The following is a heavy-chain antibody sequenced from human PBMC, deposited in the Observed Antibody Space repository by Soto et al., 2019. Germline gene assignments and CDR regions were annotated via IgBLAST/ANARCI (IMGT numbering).Heavy chain of an antibody. V-gene: IGHV3-23*01. Sequence: GGSLRLSCAASGFTFSSYAMSWVRQAPGKGLEWVSAISGSGGSTYYADSVKGRFTISRDNSKNTLYLQMNSLRAEDAADYCCGGDGGMWTTRGGFFDYWGQGTLVTVSS. CDR1: GFTFSSYA. CDR2: ISGSGGST. CDR3: GGDGGMWTTRGGFFDY. D-gene: IGHD3-16*01. J-gene: IGHJ4*02.